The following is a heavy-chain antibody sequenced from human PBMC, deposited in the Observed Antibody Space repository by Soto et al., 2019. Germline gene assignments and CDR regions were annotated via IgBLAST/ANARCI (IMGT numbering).Heavy chain of an antibody. CDR1: GFSFSNYT. CDR2: ISRSSGNI. D-gene: IGHD6-19*01. Sequence: EVQLVESGGGLVKPGGSLRLSCAASGFSFSNYTLNWVRQPPGKGLEWVSSISRSSGNIYYADSVKGRFTISRDNAKNSLYLQMYSLRAEDTAVYYCARALKVAGTNSYYYYGMDVWGHGTTVTVSS. V-gene: IGHV3-21*01. CDR3: ARALKVAGTNSYYYYGMDV. J-gene: IGHJ6*02.